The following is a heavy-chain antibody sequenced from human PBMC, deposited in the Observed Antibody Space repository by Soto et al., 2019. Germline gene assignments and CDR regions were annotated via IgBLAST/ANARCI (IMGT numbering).Heavy chain of an antibody. J-gene: IGHJ6*02. CDR3: AKYSPTTVTTRYYGMDV. D-gene: IGHD4-17*01. Sequence: ASVKVSCKASGYTFTGYYIHWVRQAPGQGLEWMGWINPNGGGTIYAQKFQGRATMTRDTSISTAYMEPSRLRSDDTAVYYCAKYSPTTVTTRYYGMDVWGQGTTVTVSS. V-gene: IGHV1-2*02. CDR2: INPNGGGT. CDR1: GYTFTGYY.